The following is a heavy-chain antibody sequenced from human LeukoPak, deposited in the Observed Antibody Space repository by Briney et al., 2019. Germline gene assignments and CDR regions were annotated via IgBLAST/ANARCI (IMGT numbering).Heavy chain of an antibody. CDR3: ARDGDTFGGDYYFDY. V-gene: IGHV1-46*01. D-gene: IGHD3-16*01. CDR2: INPSGGST. Sequence: ASVKVSCKASGYTFTSYYMHWVRQAPGQGLEWMGIINPSGGSTSYAQKFQGRVTMTRDISTSTVYMELSSLRSEDTAVYYCARDGDTFGGDYYFDYWGQGTLVTVSS. J-gene: IGHJ4*02. CDR1: GYTFTSYY.